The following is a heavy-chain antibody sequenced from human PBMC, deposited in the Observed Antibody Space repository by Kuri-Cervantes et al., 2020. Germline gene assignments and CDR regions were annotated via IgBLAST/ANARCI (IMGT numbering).Heavy chain of an antibody. CDR1: GFSFSIYS. CDR2: IRYDGSNK. D-gene: IGHD3-10*01. V-gene: IGHV3-30*02. CDR3: VKDRGSGFFDY. Sequence: GESLKISCAATGFSFSIYSMNWVRQAPGKGLEWVAFIRYDGSNKYYADSVKGRFTISRDNSKNTLYLQMNSLRTEDTAVYYCVKDRGSGFFDYWGQGTLVTVSS. J-gene: IGHJ4*02.